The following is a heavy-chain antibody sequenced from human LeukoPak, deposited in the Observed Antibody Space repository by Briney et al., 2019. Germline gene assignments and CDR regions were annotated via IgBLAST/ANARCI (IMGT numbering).Heavy chain of an antibody. CDR1: GGSISSGGYY. J-gene: IGHJ2*01. D-gene: IGHD3-16*02. Sequence: TPETLSLTCTVSGGSISSGGYYWSWIRQHPGKGLEWIGYIYYSGSTYYNPSLKSRVTISVDTSKNQFSLRLSSVTAADTAVHYCASRGSYRGYWYFDLWGRGTLVTVSS. CDR3: ASRGSYRGYWYFDL. CDR2: IYYSGST. V-gene: IGHV4-31*03.